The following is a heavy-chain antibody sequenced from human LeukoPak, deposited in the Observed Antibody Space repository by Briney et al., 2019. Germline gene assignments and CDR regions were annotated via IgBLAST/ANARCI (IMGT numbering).Heavy chain of an antibody. CDR3: AKDQDGYKRNGVY. Sequence: GGSLRLSCAASGFTFSSYGMHWVRQAPGKGLEWVAVIWYGGSNKYYADSVKGRFTISRDNSKNTLYLQMNSLRAEDTAVYYCAKDQDGYKRNGVYWGQGTLVTVSS. CDR2: IWYGGSNK. CDR1: GFTFSSYG. J-gene: IGHJ4*02. D-gene: IGHD5-24*01. V-gene: IGHV3-33*06.